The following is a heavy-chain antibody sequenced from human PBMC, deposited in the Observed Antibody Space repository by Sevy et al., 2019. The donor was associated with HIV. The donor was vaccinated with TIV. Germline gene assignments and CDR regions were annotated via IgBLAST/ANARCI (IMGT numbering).Heavy chain of an antibody. CDR2: IFGSGGTT. CDR1: GFTVSNNY. J-gene: IGHJ3*02. V-gene: IGHV3-53*01. CDR3: AGGRFDSSGSFDAFDM. Sequence: GGSLRLSCAASGFTVSNNYMSWVRQAPGKGLEWVSTIFGSGGTTYYADSVKGRFTISRDNSKNTLYLQMNSLRTEDTALYYCAGGRFDSSGSFDAFDMWGQGTMVTVSS. D-gene: IGHD3-22*01.